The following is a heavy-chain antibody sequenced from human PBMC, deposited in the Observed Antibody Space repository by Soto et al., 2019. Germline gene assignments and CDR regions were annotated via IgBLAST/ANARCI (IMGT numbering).Heavy chain of an antibody. V-gene: IGHV5-10-1*01. CDR3: ARLYGGNSGMDV. D-gene: IGHD4-17*01. CDR1: GYSFTSYW. CDR2: IDPSDSYT. J-gene: IGHJ6*02. Sequence: GESLKISCKGSGYSFTSYWVTWVRKMPGKGLEWMGRIDPSDSYTNYNPPFQGHVTISVDKSISTAYLQWSSLKASDTAMYYCARLYGGNSGMDVWGQGTTVTVSS.